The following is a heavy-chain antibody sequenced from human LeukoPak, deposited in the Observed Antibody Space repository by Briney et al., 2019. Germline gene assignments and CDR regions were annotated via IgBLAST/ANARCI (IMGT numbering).Heavy chain of an antibody. D-gene: IGHD5-24*01. V-gene: IGHV3-53*01. CDR1: GFTVSSNY. J-gene: IGHJ4*02. CDR3: ARDGRDGYKAFDY. CDR2: IYSGGST. Sequence: PGGSLRLSCAASGFTVSSNYMSWVRQAPGKGLEWVSVIYSGGSTYYADSVKGRFTISRDNAKNSLYLQMNSLRAEDTAVYYCARDGRDGYKAFDYWGQGTLVTVSS.